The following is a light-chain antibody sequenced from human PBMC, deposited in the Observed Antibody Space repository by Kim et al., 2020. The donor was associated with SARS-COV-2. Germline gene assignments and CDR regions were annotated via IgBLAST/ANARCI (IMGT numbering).Light chain of an antibody. V-gene: IGKV1-5*03. CDR3: QQYNGYPLT. CDR2: KTS. Sequence: DIQMTQSPSTLSASVGDRVTITCRASQSISSWLAWYQQKPGKAPKLLIYKTSSLESGVPLRFSGSGSGTEFILTISSLQPDDFATYYCQQYNGYPLTFGQGTKLEIK. CDR1: QSISSW. J-gene: IGKJ2*01.